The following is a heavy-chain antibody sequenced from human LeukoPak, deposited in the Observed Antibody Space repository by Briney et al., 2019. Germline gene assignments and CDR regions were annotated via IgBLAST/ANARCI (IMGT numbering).Heavy chain of an antibody. V-gene: IGHV3-23*01. CDR3: ARGGNSGGYYYYYMDV. Sequence: GGSLRLSCAASGFTFSSYAMSWVRQAPGKGLEWVSAISGCGGSTYYADSVKGRFTISRDNSKNTLYLQMNSLRAEDTAVYYCARGGNSGGYYYYYMDVWGKGTTVTISS. D-gene: IGHD4-23*01. CDR1: GFTFSSYA. CDR2: ISGCGGST. J-gene: IGHJ6*03.